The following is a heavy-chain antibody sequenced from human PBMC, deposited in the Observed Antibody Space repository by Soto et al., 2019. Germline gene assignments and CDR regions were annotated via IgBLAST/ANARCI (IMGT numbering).Heavy chain of an antibody. D-gene: IGHD1-26*01. CDR3: ARGSGSFDAFDI. Sequence: ASVKVSCKASGYTVTSYGISWVRQAPGQGLEWMGWISAYNGNTNYAQKLQGRVTMTTDTSTSTAYMELRSLRSDYTAVYYRARGSGSFDAFDIWGQGTMVTVSS. V-gene: IGHV1-18*01. CDR2: ISAYNGNT. J-gene: IGHJ3*02. CDR1: GYTVTSYG.